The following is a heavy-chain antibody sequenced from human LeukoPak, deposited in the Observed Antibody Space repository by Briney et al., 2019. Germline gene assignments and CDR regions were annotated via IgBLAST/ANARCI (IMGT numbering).Heavy chain of an antibody. CDR2: INWNGGST. CDR1: GFTFDDYG. Sequence: GGSLRLSCAASGFTFDDYGMSWVRQAPGKGLEWVSGINWNGGSTGYADSVKGRFTISRDNAKNSLSLQMNSLRAEDTALYYCARDDCSGGSCYFDYWGQGTLVTVSS. J-gene: IGHJ4*02. V-gene: IGHV3-20*04. CDR3: ARDDCSGGSCYFDY. D-gene: IGHD2-15*01.